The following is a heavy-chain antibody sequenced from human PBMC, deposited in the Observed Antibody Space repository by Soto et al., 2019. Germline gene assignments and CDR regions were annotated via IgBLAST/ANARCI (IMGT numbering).Heavy chain of an antibody. J-gene: IGHJ6*02. V-gene: IGHV5-51*01. Sequence: GESLKISCKGSGYSFTSYWIGWVRQMPGKGLERMGIIYPGDSDTRYSPSFQGQVTISADKSISTAYLQWSSLKASDTAMYYCARWGDSNDGNYYGMDVWGQGTTVTVSS. D-gene: IGHD1-1*01. CDR3: ARWGDSNDGNYYGMDV. CDR1: GYSFTSYW. CDR2: IYPGDSDT.